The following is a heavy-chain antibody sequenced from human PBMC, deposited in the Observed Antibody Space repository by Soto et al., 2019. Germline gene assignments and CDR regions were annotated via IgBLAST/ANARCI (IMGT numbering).Heavy chain of an antibody. V-gene: IGHV1-69*06. D-gene: IGHD3-22*01. CDR1: GGTFSTYA. CDR2: IIPIFGTP. CDR3: VREWAPNSGYPHPSDPFDF. Sequence: QVQLVQSGAEVKKPGSSVKVSCKTSGGTFSTYAINWVRQAPGQGLEWMGGIIPIFGTPNYAQRFQGRVTITADTSTRTAYMELSSLRSEDTAIYFCVREWAPNSGYPHPSDPFDFWGQGTMVTVAS. J-gene: IGHJ3*01.